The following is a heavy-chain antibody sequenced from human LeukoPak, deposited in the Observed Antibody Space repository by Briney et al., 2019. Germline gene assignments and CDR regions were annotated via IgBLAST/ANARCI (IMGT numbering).Heavy chain of an antibody. J-gene: IGHJ4*02. CDR2: ISSTGSSI. CDR1: GFTFSDYY. CDR3: ARRYGISWYQEAFDY. D-gene: IGHD6-13*01. V-gene: IGHV3-11*01. Sequence: RGGSLRLSCAASGFTFSDYYMSWIRQAPGEGLEWVSYISSTGSSIYYVDSVKRRCTISRDNAKNSLYLQMNSLRAEDTAVYYCARRYGISWYQEAFDYWGQGALVTASS.